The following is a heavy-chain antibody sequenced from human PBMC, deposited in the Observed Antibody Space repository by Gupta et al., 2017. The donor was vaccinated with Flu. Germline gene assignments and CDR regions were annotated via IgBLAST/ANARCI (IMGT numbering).Heavy chain of an antibody. Sequence: QVQLQESGPGLVKPSQTLSLTCTVSGGSISSGGYYWSWIRQHPGKGLEWIGYIYYSGSTYYNPSLKSRVTISVDTSKNQFSLKLSSVTAADTAVYYCARGLVDDYGDYRYYYYGMDVWGQGTTVTVSS. D-gene: IGHD4-17*01. J-gene: IGHJ6*02. CDR1: GGSISSGGYY. V-gene: IGHV4-31*03. CDR3: ARGLVDDYGDYRYYYYGMDV. CDR2: IYYSGST.